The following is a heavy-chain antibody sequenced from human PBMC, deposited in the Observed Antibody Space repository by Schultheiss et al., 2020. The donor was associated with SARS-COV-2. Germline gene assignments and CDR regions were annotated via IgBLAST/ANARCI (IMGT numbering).Heavy chain of an antibody. CDR2: ISWNSGSI. CDR3: AKVATVATYFDY. CDR1: GFTFSSYS. D-gene: IGHD4-23*01. J-gene: IGHJ4*02. V-gene: IGHV3-21*04. Sequence: GGSLRLSCAASGFTFSSYSMNWVRQAPGKGLEWVSGISWNSGSIGYADSVKGRFRFTISRDNAKNSLYLQMNSLRAEDTAVYYCAKVATVATYFDYWGQGTPVTVSS.